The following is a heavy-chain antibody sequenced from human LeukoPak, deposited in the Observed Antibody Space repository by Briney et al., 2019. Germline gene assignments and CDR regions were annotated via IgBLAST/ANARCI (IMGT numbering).Heavy chain of an antibody. CDR2: ISDDGGDK. V-gene: IGHV3-30*04. D-gene: IGHD3-22*01. Sequence: GRSLRLSCAASGFTFSDYAMHWLRQAPGKGPEWVTVISDDGGDKFYADSVKGRFTISRDNSKNTLYLQMNSLRAEDTAVYYCAKRPDYYDSSGYYFDYWGQGTLVTVSS. J-gene: IGHJ4*02. CDR3: AKRPDYYDSSGYYFDY. CDR1: GFTFSDYA.